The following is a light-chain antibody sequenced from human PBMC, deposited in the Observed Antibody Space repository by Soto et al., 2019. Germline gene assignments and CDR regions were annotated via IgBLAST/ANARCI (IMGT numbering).Light chain of an antibody. Sequence: DIQMTQSPSTLSASVGDRVTITCRASQSISSWLAWYQQKPGKAPKLLIYDASSLESGVPARFTGSGAETDFTLTITSLQPEDFGIYYCQQSYATVRTFGGGTKVDIK. CDR1: QSISSW. V-gene: IGKV1-5*01. CDR2: DAS. CDR3: QQSYATVRT. J-gene: IGKJ4*01.